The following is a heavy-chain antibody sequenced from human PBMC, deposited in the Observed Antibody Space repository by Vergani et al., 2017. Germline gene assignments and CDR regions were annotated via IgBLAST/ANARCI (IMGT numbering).Heavy chain of an antibody. CDR2: IIPIFGTA. D-gene: IGHD4-23*01. Sequence: QVQLVQSGAEVKKPGSSVKVSCKASGGTFSSYAISWVRQAPGQGLEWMGGIIPIFGTANYAQKFQGRVTITADESTSTAYMELSSLRSEDTAVYYCAISGYGGNSSPYDAFDIWGQGTMVTVSS. J-gene: IGHJ3*02. CDR1: GGTFSSYA. V-gene: IGHV1-69*01. CDR3: AISGYGGNSSPYDAFDI.